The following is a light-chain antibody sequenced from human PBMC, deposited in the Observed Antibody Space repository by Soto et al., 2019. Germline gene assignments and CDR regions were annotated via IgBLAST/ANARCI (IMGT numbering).Light chain of an antibody. V-gene: IGLV2-11*01. Sequence: QSVLTQPRSVSGSPGQSVTISCTGTSSDVGGFKYVSWYQQHPCKAPKVLIYDVSQRPSGVPDRFSGSTSGNTASLTSSGLQAEDAADYYCCSYGGNYVFGTGTKLTVL. CDR2: DVS. CDR1: SSDVGGFKY. J-gene: IGLJ1*01. CDR3: CSYGGNYV.